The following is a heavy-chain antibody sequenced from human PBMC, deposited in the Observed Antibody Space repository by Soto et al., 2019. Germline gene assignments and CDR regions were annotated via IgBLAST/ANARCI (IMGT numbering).Heavy chain of an antibody. CDR3: ARDDGGASVSGGGVDV. Sequence: PGVSLRLSCAASGFSFSHYGMYWVRQAPGNGLEWVAVIWSDGSKKYHTDSVKGRFTISRDNSKNTLYLQMDSLRAEATAVYYCARDDGGASVSGGGVDVWGKGTTVTVSS. CDR2: IWSDGSKK. J-gene: IGHJ6*04. V-gene: IGHV3-33*01. CDR1: GFSFSHYG. D-gene: IGHD2-21*01.